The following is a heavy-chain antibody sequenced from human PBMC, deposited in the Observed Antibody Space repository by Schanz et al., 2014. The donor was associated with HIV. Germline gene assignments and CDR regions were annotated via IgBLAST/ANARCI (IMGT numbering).Heavy chain of an antibody. J-gene: IGHJ4*02. CDR2: MNPRSGNT. CDR3: TRGARDCSNGVCGGTYFDY. CDR1: GYTFSSND. Sequence: QVQLVQSGAGVKKPGASVRVSCKASGYTFSSNDINWVRQASGQGLEWVGWMNPRSGNTGYAQKFQGRVTLTRNTSLTTAYMELSSLTSDDTAVYYCTRGARDCSNGVCGGTYFDYWGQGTLVTFSS. V-gene: IGHV1-8*02. D-gene: IGHD2-8*01.